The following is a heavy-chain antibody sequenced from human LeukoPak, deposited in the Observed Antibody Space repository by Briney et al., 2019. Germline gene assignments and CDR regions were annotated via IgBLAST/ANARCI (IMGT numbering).Heavy chain of an antibody. CDR1: GFTFSTFA. D-gene: IGHD6-19*01. J-gene: IGHJ4*02. CDR2: ISDSDGST. Sequence: PGGSLRLSCASSGFTFSTFAMSWARQAPGKGLEWVSFISDSDGSTFYADSVRGRFTSSRDNSKNTLYPHMNSLRVEDTAIYYCVKGGWLDYWGQGTLVTVSS. V-gene: IGHV3-23*01. CDR3: VKGGWLDY.